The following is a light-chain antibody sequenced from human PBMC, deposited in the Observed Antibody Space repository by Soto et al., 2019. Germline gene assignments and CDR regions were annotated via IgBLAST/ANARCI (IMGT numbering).Light chain of an antibody. V-gene: IGKV1-27*01. CDR1: QVLYNY. CDR2: AAS. Sequence: DIQMTQSPSSLSASVGDRVTITCRASQVLYNYLAWYQQKPGEVPKLLISAASTLQSGLPSRFGGSGSGTDFTLTISSLQPEDVATYDCQQYNSAPFSFGGGTNVEIK. CDR3: QQYNSAPFS. J-gene: IGKJ4*01.